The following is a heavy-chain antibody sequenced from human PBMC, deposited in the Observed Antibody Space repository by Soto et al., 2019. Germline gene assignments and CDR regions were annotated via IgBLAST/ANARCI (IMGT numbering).Heavy chain of an antibody. V-gene: IGHV3-23*01. CDR2: ISGSVGST. J-gene: IGHJ4*02. CDR3: SKGLPPAGNYFAY. CDR1: GFTFSSFV. Sequence: EVQLLQSGGGLVQPGGSLRLSCAASGFTFSSFVMSWVRQAPGKGLEWVSAISGSVGSTYFADSVKGRFTISRDSSKNTLYLQLSSLRAEDMAVYYCSKGLPPAGNYFAYWGQGTLVTVSS.